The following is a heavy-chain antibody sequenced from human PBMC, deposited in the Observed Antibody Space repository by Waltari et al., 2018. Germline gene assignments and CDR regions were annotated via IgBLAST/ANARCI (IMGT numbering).Heavy chain of an antibody. CDR3: AAGYSSSSGNFDY. CDR1: GFTFTSSA. D-gene: IGHD6-6*01. CDR2: IVVGSCNT. Sequence: QMQLVHSGPEVKKPGTSVKVSCKASGFTFTSSAVQWVRQARGQRLEWIGWIVVGSCNTNYAQKFQERVTITRDMSTSTAYMELSSLRSEDTAVYYCAAGYSSSSGNFDYWGQGTLVTVSS. V-gene: IGHV1-58*01. J-gene: IGHJ4*02.